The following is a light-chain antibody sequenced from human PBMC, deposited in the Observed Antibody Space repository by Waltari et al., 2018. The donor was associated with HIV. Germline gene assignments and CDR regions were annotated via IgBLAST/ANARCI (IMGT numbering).Light chain of an antibody. CDR2: DNT. Sequence: QSVLTQPPSVSGAPGQRVTIACTGSSSNIGAGYHVHWYQQLPGTAPKLLIYDNTNRPSGVPDRISGSKSGTSASLAITGLQAEDEADYYCQSYDSSLSGYVFGTGTKVTVL. CDR1: SSNIGAGYH. V-gene: IGLV1-40*01. CDR3: QSYDSSLSGYV. J-gene: IGLJ1*01.